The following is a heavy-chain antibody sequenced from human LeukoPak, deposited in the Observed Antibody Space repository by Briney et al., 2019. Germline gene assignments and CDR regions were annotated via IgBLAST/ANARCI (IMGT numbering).Heavy chain of an antibody. CDR3: GRDNYGSIDY. D-gene: IGHD3-10*01. CDR2: MNADGSII. CDR1: GFTFNTYW. J-gene: IGHJ4*02. V-gene: IGHV3-74*01. Sequence: QPGGSLRLSCAASGFTFNTYWMIWVRQVPGKGLVYVSHMNADGSIINYADSVKGRFTISRDNAKNTLYLQMDSLRVEDTALHYCGRDNYGSIDYWGQGTLVTVSS.